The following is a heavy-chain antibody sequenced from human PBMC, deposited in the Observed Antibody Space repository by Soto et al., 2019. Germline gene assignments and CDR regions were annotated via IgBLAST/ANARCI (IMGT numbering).Heavy chain of an antibody. CDR1: GGSISIGGYS. J-gene: IGHJ5*02. CDR3: ARDQLEGNWFDP. V-gene: IGHV4-30-2*01. CDR2: IYHSGST. D-gene: IGHD1-1*01. Sequence: PSETLSLTCAVSGGSISIGGYSWNWIRQPPGKGVKWIGYIYHSGSTLYNPSLKSRVTISVDKSKNQFSLKLSSVTAADTAVYYCARDQLEGNWFDPWGQGTLVTVSS.